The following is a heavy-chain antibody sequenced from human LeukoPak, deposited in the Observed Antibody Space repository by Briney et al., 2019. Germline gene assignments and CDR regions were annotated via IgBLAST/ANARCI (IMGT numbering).Heavy chain of an antibody. CDR2: INHSGST. Sequence: SETLSLTCAVYGGSFSGYYWSWIRQPPGKGLEWIGEINHSGSTTYNPSLKSRVTISVDTSKNQFSLKLSSVTAADTAVYYCARTYYYGSGSYASPLGWFDPWGQGTLVTVSS. CDR3: ARTYYYGSGSYASPLGWFDP. D-gene: IGHD3-10*01. J-gene: IGHJ5*02. CDR1: GGSFSGYY. V-gene: IGHV4-34*01.